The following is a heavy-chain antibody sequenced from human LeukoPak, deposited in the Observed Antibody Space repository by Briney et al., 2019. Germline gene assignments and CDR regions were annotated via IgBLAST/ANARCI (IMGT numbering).Heavy chain of an antibody. V-gene: IGHV5-51*01. CDR2: IYPGDSDT. D-gene: IGHD3-22*01. J-gene: IGHJ4*02. Sequence: GESLKISCKGSGYTFTSYWIGWVRQMPGKGLEWMGIIYPGDSDTRYGPSFQGQVTISADKSISTAYLQWSSLKASDTAMYYCARLDDYYDSSGYYGDYWGQGTLVTVSS. CDR3: ARLDDYYDSSGYYGDY. CDR1: GYTFTSYW.